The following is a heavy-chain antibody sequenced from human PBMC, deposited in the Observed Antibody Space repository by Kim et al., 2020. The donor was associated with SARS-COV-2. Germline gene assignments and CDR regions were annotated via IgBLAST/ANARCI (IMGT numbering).Heavy chain of an antibody. CDR1: GDSISSSSSY. J-gene: IGHJ4*02. V-gene: IGHV4-39*01. D-gene: IGHD6-19*01. Sequence: SETLSLTCTVSGDSISSSSSYWGWIRQPPGKGLEWIESISDRGSTYNNPSLKSRVTISVVRSKNQFSLTLSSVTAADTAVYYCARHVPNSSGRFDYWGQGTLVSVSS. CDR3: ARHVPNSSGRFDY. CDR2: ISDRGST.